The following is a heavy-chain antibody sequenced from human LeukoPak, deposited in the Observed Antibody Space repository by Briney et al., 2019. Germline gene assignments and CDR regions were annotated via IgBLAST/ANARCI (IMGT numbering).Heavy chain of an antibody. Sequence: ASVKVSCKASGYTFTSYDINWVRQATGQGPEWMGRMNPNSGNTGYAQKFQGRVTMTKNTSISTAYMELSSLRSEDTAVYYCASGRSAGTGTAFDYWGQGTLVTVSS. V-gene: IGHV1-8*01. D-gene: IGHD6-13*01. J-gene: IGHJ4*02. CDR1: GYTFTSYD. CDR2: MNPNSGNT. CDR3: ASGRSAGTGTAFDY.